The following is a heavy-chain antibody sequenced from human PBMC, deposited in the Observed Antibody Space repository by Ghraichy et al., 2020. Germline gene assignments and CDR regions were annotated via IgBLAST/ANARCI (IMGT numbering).Heavy chain of an antibody. J-gene: IGHJ4*02. CDR2: TYYRSKWYN. V-gene: IGHV6-1*01. Sequence: SQTLSLTCAISGDTVSSNSAAWNWIRQSPSRGLEWLGRTYYRSKWYNDYAVSVQSRITINPDTSKNQFSLQLNSVTPEDTAVYYCARSGSAWYGGEYYFDYWGRGTLVTGSS. CDR1: GDTVSSNSAA. CDR3: ARSGSAWYGGEYYFDY. D-gene: IGHD6-19*01.